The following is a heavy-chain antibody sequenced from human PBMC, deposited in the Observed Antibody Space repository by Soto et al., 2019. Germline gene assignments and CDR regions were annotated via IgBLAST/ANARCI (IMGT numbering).Heavy chain of an antibody. CDR1: GASITYGGYS. V-gene: IGHV4-30-2*01. CDR2: INHLETT. CDR3: ARGGGSDSFDY. Sequence: SETLSLTCTVSGASITYGGYSWSWIRQTPGKGLEWIGYINHLETTFYNPSFESRLSLSIDRAKNQFSLNLNSMTAADRAVYFCARGGGSDSFDYWGQGILVTVSS. J-gene: IGHJ4*02. D-gene: IGHD1-26*01.